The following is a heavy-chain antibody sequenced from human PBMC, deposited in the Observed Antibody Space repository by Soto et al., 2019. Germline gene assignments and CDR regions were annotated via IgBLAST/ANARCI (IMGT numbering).Heavy chain of an antibody. CDR1: GFTFSSYA. D-gene: IGHD3-3*01. J-gene: IGHJ4*02. V-gene: IGHV3-30-3*01. Sequence: QVQLVESGGGVVQPGRSLRLSCAASGFTFSSYAMHWVRQAPGKGLEWVAVISYDGSNKYYADSVKGRFTIFRDNSKNPLYLQMNSLRAEDTAVYCCARESLRFLEWFSPLAEFDYWGQGTLGTVSS. CDR2: ISYDGSNK. CDR3: ARESLRFLEWFSPLAEFDY.